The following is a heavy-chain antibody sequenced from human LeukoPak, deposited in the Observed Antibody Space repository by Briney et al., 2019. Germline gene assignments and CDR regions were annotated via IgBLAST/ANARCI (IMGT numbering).Heavy chain of an antibody. V-gene: IGHV4-39*01. J-gene: IGHJ3*02. CDR1: GGSISSSSYY. Sequence: SETLSLTCTVSGGSISSSSYYWGWIRQPPGKGLEWIGSIYYSGSTYYNPSLKSRVTISVDTSKNQFSLKLSSVTAADTAVYYCAGYMKGAFDIWGQGTMVTVSS. D-gene: IGHD3-16*01. CDR3: AGYMKGAFDI. CDR2: IYYSGST.